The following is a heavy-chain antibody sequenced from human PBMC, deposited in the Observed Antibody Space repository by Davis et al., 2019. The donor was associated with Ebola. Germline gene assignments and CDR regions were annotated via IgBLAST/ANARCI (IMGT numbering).Heavy chain of an antibody. CDR1: GSTFSSYA. V-gene: IGHV3-30-3*01. J-gene: IGHJ4*02. Sequence: GGSLRPSCAASGSTFSSYAMHWVRQAPGKGLEWVAVISYVGSNKYYADSVKGRFTISRDNSKNTLYLQMNSLGAEDTAVYYCARDTGVGATAGLDYWGQGTLVTVSS. D-gene: IGHD1-26*01. CDR2: ISYVGSNK. CDR3: ARDTGVGATAGLDY.